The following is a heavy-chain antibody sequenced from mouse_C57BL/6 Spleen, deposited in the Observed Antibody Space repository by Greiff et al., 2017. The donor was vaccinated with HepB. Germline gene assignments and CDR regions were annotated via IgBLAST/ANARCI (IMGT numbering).Heavy chain of an antibody. D-gene: IGHD2-5*01. Sequence: EVHLVESGGGLVKPGGSLKLSCAASGFTFSDYGMHWVRQAPEKGLEWVAYISSGSSTIYYADTVKGRFTISRDNAKNTLFLQMTSLRSEDTAMDYCAMAYYSNYEDYAMDYWGQGTSVTVSS. CDR1: GFTFSDYG. CDR2: ISSGSSTI. V-gene: IGHV5-17*01. J-gene: IGHJ4*01. CDR3: AMAYYSNYEDYAMDY.